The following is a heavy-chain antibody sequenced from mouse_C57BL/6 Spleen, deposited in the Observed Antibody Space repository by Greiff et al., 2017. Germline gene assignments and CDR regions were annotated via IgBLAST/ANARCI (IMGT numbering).Heavy chain of an antibody. D-gene: IGHD2-1*01. CDR1: GFTFTDYY. V-gene: IGHV7-3*01. CDR2: IRNKANGYTT. Sequence: EVQRVASGGGLVQPGGSLSLSCAASGFTFTDYYMSWVRQPPGKALEWLGFIRNKANGYTTEYSASVKGRFTISRDNSQSILYLQMNALRAEDSATYYCARGFYYGNPFAYWGQGTLVTVSA. CDR3: ARGFYYGNPFAY. J-gene: IGHJ3*01.